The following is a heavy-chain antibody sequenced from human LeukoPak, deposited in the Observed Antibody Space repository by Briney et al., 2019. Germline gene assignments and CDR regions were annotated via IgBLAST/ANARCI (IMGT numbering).Heavy chain of an antibody. J-gene: IGHJ4*02. Sequence: GGSLRLSCVGSGFTFSTYSMNWVRQAPGKGLEWVSVIYSGGSTYYADSVKGRFTISRHNSKNTLSLQMNSLRAEDTAVYYCARELPPLEKYYFDYWGQGTLVTVSS. CDR3: ARELPPLEKYYFDY. V-gene: IGHV3-66*01. CDR1: GFTFSTYS. CDR2: IYSGGST. D-gene: IGHD3-3*01.